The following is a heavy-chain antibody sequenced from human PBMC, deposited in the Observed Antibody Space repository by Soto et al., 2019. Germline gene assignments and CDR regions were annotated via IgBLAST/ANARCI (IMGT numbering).Heavy chain of an antibody. V-gene: IGHV4-59*01. CDR2: IYYSGST. J-gene: IGHJ4*02. CDR1: GVSISTYY. D-gene: IGHD2-21*02. CDR3: ARDQGGDSDY. Sequence: SETLSLTCTVSGVSISTYYWSWIRQPPGKGLEWIGYIYYSGSTNYNPSLKSRVTISVDTSKSQFSLKLTSVTAADTAVYYCARDQGGDSDYWGQRSLVTVSS.